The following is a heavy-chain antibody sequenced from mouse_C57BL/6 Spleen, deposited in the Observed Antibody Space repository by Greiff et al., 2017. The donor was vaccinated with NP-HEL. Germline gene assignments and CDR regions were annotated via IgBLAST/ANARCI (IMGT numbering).Heavy chain of an antibody. CDR2: IDPSDSYT. Sequence: QVQLQQPGAELVRPGTSVKLSCKASGYTFTSYWMHWVKQRPGQGLEWIGVIDPSDSYTNYNQKFKGKATLTVDTSSSTAYMQLSSLTSEDSAVYYCARKDGNYVYYLDYWGQGTTLTVSS. CDR3: ARKDGNYVYYLDY. V-gene: IGHV1-59*01. CDR1: GYTFTSYW. D-gene: IGHD2-1*01. J-gene: IGHJ2*01.